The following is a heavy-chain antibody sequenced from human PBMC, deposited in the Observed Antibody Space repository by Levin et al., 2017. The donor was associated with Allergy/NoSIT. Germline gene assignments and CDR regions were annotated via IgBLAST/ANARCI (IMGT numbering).Heavy chain of an antibody. D-gene: IGHD6-19*01. Sequence: HGESLKISCAASGFTFSSYAMAWVRQAPEKGLEWVSGINSGNYTNYADSVKGRFTISRDNSKHTLSLQMNSLRAEDTAVYYCAKDRGGSTGWNFDYWGQGALVTVSS. CDR3: AKDRGGSTGWNFDY. CDR1: GFTFSSYA. CDR2: INSGNYT. J-gene: IGHJ4*02. V-gene: IGHV3-23*01.